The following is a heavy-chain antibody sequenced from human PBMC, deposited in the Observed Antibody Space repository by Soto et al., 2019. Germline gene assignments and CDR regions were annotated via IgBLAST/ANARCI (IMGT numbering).Heavy chain of an antibody. Sequence: GPLRLSCSTSVFTFSSYDMHWVRQAPGKGLQYVSAIGSDGDNAYYADSVKGRFTISRDNSKNTLYLQMNSLRAEDTAVYYCARWLQLGGYYYYGMDVWGQGTTVTVSS. J-gene: IGHJ6*02. CDR1: VFTFSSYD. CDR2: IGSDGDNA. CDR3: ARWLQLGGYYYYGMDV. D-gene: IGHD5-12*01. V-gene: IGHV3-64*04.